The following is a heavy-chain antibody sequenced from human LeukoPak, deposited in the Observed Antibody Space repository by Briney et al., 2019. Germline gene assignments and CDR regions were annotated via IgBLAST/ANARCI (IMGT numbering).Heavy chain of an antibody. CDR1: RFSFSTSW. Sequence: PGGSLRLSCAASRFSFSTSWMHWVRQAPGKGLVWVSRIHSDGIGTTYADSVKGRFTISRDNSKNTLDLQMNNLRAEDTAVYYCARDHYYVPDYWGQGTLVTVSS. V-gene: IGHV3-74*03. J-gene: IGHJ4*02. CDR2: IHSDGIGT. D-gene: IGHD3-10*02. CDR3: ARDHYYVPDY.